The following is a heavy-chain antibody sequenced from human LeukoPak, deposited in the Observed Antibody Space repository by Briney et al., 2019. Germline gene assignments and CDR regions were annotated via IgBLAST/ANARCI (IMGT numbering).Heavy chain of an antibody. CDR2: IWYDGSNK. J-gene: IGHJ4*02. D-gene: IGHD6-6*01. CDR1: GFTFSSYG. Sequence: GGSLRLSCAASGFTFSSYGMHWVRQAPGKGLKWLAVIWYDGSNKYYAASVKGRFTISRDNSKNTLYLQMNSLRAEDTAVYYCAKDTLSSSCDYWGQGTLVTVSS. V-gene: IGHV3-30*02. CDR3: AKDTLSSSCDY.